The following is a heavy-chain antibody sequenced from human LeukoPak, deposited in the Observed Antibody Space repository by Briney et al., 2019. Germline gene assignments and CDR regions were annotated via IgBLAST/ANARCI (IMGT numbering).Heavy chain of an antibody. CDR1: AGTFSSYA. Sequence: SVKVSCKASAGTFSSYAISWVRQAPGQGLEWMGRIIPILGIANYAQKFQGRVTITADKSTSTAYMELSSLRSEDTAVYYCARGSASYYYYGMDVWGQGTTVTVSS. CDR2: IIPILGIA. V-gene: IGHV1-69*04. CDR3: ARGSASYYYYGMDV. D-gene: IGHD6-6*01. J-gene: IGHJ6*02.